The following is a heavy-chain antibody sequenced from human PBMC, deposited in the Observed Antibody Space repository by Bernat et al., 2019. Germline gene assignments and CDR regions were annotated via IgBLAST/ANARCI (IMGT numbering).Heavy chain of an antibody. J-gene: IGHJ4*02. V-gene: IGHV3-23*04. CDR3: AKINDFWSGYYDY. CDR1: GFTFSSYA. Sequence: EVQLVESGGGLVQPGGSLRLSCAASGFTFSSYAMSWVRQAPGKGREWVSAISGGGGSTYYAASVKGRFTISRDNSKNTLYLQMNSLRAEDTAVYYCAKINDFWSGYYDYWGQGTLVTVSS. CDR2: ISGGGGST. D-gene: IGHD3-3*01.